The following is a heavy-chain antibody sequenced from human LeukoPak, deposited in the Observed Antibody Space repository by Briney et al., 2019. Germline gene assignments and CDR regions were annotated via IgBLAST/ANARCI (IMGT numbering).Heavy chain of an antibody. CDR2: IYYSGSN. CDR1: GGSISSYY. Sequence: SETLSLTCTVSGGSISSYYWSWIRQPPGKGLEWIGYIYYSGSNNYNPSLKSRVTISVDTSKNQFSLKLSSVTAADTAVYYCASNYYGSGSLDYWGQGTLVTVSP. V-gene: IGHV4-59*08. D-gene: IGHD3-10*01. J-gene: IGHJ4*02. CDR3: ASNYYGSGSLDY.